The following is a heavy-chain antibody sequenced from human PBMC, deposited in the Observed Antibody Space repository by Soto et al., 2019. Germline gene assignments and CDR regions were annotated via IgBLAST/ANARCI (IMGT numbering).Heavy chain of an antibody. CDR2: INHSGST. J-gene: IGHJ4*02. CDR3: ARVALKDYDSSGYYYAPFDY. D-gene: IGHD3-22*01. Sequence: SETLSLTCAVCGGSFSGYYWSWIRQPPGKGLEWIGEINHSGSTNYNPSLKSRVTISVDTSKNQFSLKLSSVTAADTAVYYCARVALKDYDSSGYYYAPFDYWGQGTLVTVSS. V-gene: IGHV4-34*01. CDR1: GGSFSGYY.